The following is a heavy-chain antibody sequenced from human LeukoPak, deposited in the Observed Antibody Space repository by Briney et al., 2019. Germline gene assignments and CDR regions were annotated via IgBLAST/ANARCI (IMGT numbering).Heavy chain of an antibody. V-gene: IGHV1-69*13. J-gene: IGHJ6*02. D-gene: IGHD3-9*01. CDR1: GGTFSSYA. CDR3: ARDRRFKEDDYDILTGPNPDYYYYGMDV. Sequence: SVTVSCKASGGTFSSYAISWVRQALGQGLEWMGGIIPIFGTANYAQKFQGRVTITADESTSTAYMGLSSLRSEDTAVYYCARDRRFKEDDYDILTGPNPDYYYYGMDVWGQGTTVTVSS. CDR2: IIPIFGTA.